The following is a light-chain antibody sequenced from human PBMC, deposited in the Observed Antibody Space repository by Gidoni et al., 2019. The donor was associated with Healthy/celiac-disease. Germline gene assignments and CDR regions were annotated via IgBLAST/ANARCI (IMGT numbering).Light chain of an antibody. Sequence: DIQMTQSPSSLSASVGDRVTITCQASQDISNYLNWYQQKPGKAPKLLIYDASNLETGVPSSFSGSGSGTDFTFTISSLQPEDIATYYCQQYDNLPSITFXXXTRLEIK. CDR3: QQYDNLPSIT. V-gene: IGKV1-33*01. CDR1: QDISNY. CDR2: DAS. J-gene: IGKJ5*01.